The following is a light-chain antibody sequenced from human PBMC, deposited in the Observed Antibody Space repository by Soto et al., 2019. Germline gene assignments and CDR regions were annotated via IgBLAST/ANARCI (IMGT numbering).Light chain of an antibody. J-gene: IGKJ1*01. Sequence: DIVLTQSPGTLSLSPGERATLSCRASQSVSSSYLAWYQQKPGQAPRLLIYGASIRATGIPARFTGSGSGTDFTLTISRLEPEDFAVYYCQQYDGSPRTFGQGTKVDI. CDR1: QSVSSSY. V-gene: IGKV3-20*01. CDR3: QQYDGSPRT. CDR2: GAS.